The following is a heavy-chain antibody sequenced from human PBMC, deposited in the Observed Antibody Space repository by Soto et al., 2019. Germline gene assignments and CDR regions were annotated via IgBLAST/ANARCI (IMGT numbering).Heavy chain of an antibody. CDR3: ARGPSSGWYRGDFQH. CDR2: ISGGGDRT. CDR1: GFPFNTHG. Sequence: PGGSLRLSCGASGFPFNTHGMAWVRQAPGKGLEWVSGISGGGDRTQYAGGVKGRFTISRDNSKNSLYLQMNSLRAEDTAVYYCARGPSSGWYRGDFQHWGQGTLVTVSS. D-gene: IGHD6-19*01. J-gene: IGHJ1*01. V-gene: IGHV3-23*01.